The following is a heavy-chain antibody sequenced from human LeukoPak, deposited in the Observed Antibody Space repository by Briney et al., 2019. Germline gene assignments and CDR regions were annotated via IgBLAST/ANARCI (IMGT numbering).Heavy chain of an antibody. J-gene: IGHJ5*02. CDR2: IRGSGGST. Sequence: PGGSLRLSCAASGFTFSSYAMSWVRQAPGKGLEWVSVIRGSGGSTYYADSVKGRVTISRDNSKKTLYLQMKSLRAEDTAVYYCAKGGTGSTDWFDPWGQGTLVTVSS. D-gene: IGHD1-7*01. V-gene: IGHV3-23*01. CDR3: AKGGTGSTDWFDP. CDR1: GFTFSSYA.